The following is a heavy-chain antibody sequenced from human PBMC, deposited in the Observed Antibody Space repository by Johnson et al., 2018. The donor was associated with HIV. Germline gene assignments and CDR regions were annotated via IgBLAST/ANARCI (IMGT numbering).Heavy chain of an antibody. D-gene: IGHD5-18*01. CDR3: AREVTAWIQLCFDAFDI. Sequence: QLVESGGGVVRPGGSLRLSCAASGFTFSSYAMHWVRQAPGKGLEWVAVISYDGSNKYYADSVKGRFNISRDNSKNTLYLQMNSLRAEETAVYYCAREVTAWIQLCFDAFDIWGQGTMVTVS. V-gene: IGHV3-30*04. CDR1: GFTFSSYA. CDR2: ISYDGSNK. J-gene: IGHJ3*02.